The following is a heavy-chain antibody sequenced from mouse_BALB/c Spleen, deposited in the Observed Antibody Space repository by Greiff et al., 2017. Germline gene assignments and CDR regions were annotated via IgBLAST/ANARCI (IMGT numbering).Heavy chain of an antibody. V-gene: IGHV5-9-3*01. CDR3: ARPITTAIVFDY. J-gene: IGHJ2*01. D-gene: IGHD1-2*01. CDR2: ISSGGSYT. CDR1: GFTFSSYA. Sequence: EVKLMESGGGLVKPGGSLKLSCAASGFTFSSYAMSWVRQTPEKRLEWVATISSGGSYTYYPDSVKGRFTISRDNAKNTLYLQMSSLRSEDTAMYYCARPITTAIVFDYWGQGTTLTVSS.